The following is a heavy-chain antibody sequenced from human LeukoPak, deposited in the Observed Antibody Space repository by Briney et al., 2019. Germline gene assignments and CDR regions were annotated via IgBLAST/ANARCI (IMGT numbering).Heavy chain of an antibody. D-gene: IGHD3-22*01. Sequence: SQTLSLTCTVSGGSISSGGYYWSWIRQHPGKGLEWIGYIYYSGSTYYNPSLKSRVTISVDTSKNQFSLKLSSVTAADTAVYYCARVGYSSGYSDYWGQGTLVTVSS. CDR1: GGSISSGGYY. J-gene: IGHJ4*02. CDR3: ARVGYSSGYSDY. CDR2: IYYSGST. V-gene: IGHV4-31*03.